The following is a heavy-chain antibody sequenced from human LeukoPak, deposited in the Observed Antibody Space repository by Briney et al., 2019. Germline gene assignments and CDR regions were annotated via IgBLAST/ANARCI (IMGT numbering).Heavy chain of an antibody. Sequence: GGSLRLSCVASEFTFSNYWMIWVRQVPGKGLEWVANINQAGNVKYYVDSVKGRFTISRDNAKNSLYLQMNSLRAEDTAVYYCARDVTAMVIYYFDYWGQGTLVTVSS. CDR1: EFTFSNYW. V-gene: IGHV3-7*01. CDR3: ARDVTAMVIYYFDY. J-gene: IGHJ4*02. CDR2: INQAGNVK. D-gene: IGHD5-18*01.